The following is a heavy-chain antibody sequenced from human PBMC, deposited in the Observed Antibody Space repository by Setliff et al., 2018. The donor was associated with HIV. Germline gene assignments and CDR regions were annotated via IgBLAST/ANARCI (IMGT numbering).Heavy chain of an antibody. V-gene: IGHV1-2*02. CDR3: ARCGAGEWHLYMDV. J-gene: IGHJ6*03. CDR1: GYTFTGYY. CDR2: INPNSGGT. D-gene: IGHD3-16*01. Sequence: ASVKVSCKASGYTFTGYYMHWVRQAPGQGLEWMGWINPNSGGTNYEQKFQGRVTITTDESTSTAYMELSSLRSEDTAVYYCARCGAGEWHLYMDVWGKGTAVTVSS.